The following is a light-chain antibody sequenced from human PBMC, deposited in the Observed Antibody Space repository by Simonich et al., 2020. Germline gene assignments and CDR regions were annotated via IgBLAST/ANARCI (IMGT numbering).Light chain of an antibody. Sequence: DIVMTQSPDSLAVSLGERATINCKSSQSVLYSSNNKNYLAWYQQKPGQPPNLLIDLAPTRESGVPARFSGSGSGTDFTLTISSLQSEDFAVYYCQQYNNWPPLTFGGGTKVEIK. CDR1: QSVLYSSNNKNY. CDR3: QQYNNWPPLT. J-gene: IGKJ4*01. CDR2: LAP. V-gene: IGKV4-1*01.